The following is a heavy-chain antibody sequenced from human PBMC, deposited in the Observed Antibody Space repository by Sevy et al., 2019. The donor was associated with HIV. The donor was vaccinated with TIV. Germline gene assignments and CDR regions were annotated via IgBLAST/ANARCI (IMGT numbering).Heavy chain of an antibody. D-gene: IGHD3-3*01. CDR2: IKSKTDGGAT. CDR1: GFTFSNAW. Sequence: GGSLRLSCAASGFTFSNAWMSWVRQAPGKGLEWVGRIKSKTDGGATGYAAPVKGRFTISRDDSKNTLYLQMNSLKTEDTAVHYCTTEGIFGVLIRDYWGQGTLVTVSS. V-gene: IGHV3-15*07. CDR3: TTEGIFGVLIRDY. J-gene: IGHJ4*02.